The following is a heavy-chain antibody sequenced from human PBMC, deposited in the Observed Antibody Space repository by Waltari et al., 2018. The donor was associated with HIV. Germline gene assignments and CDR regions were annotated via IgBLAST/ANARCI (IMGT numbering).Heavy chain of an antibody. D-gene: IGHD3-16*01. J-gene: IGHJ4*02. CDR1: GFNFRSYW. CDR3: TRDLSTYGHEFDY. CDR2: ISTDVRVT. V-gene: IGHV3-74*01. Sequence: EVQLVESGGDLVQPGGSLRLSCAASGFNFRSYWMHWIRQIPGKGLVWVSHISTDVRVTSYLESVKGRFTISRDNAKNTLYLQMNSLRVEDTAIYYCTRDLSTYGHEFDYWCQGTLVTVAS.